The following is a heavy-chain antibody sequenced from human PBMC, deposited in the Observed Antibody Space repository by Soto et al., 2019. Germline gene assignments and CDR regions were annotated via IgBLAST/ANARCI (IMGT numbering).Heavy chain of an antibody. Sequence: QVQLVQSGAEVKNPGSSVKVSCKASGGTFSSYAISWVRQAPGQGLVWMGGIIPIFGTANYAQKFQGRGTITADESTSTAYMELSSLRSEGTAVYYCARGEYYYDSSGPDYWGQGTLVTVS. CDR2: IIPIFGTA. J-gene: IGHJ4*02. D-gene: IGHD3-22*01. CDR3: ARGEYYYDSSGPDY. CDR1: GGTFSSYA. V-gene: IGHV1-69*12.